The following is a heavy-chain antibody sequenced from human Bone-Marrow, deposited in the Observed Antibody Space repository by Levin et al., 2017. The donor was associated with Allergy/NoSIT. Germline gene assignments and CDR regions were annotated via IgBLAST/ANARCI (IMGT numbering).Heavy chain of an antibody. CDR1: GGTFTNYT. D-gene: IGHD2-2*02. Sequence: ASVKVSCKASGGTFTNYTFSWVRQASGQGLEWMGRIIPSLDITNYAQKFQGRVTITADKSSNTVYMELRNLGSEDTAMYYCVKGKYCGAATCYTGFDSWGQGTLVTVSS. CDR3: VKGKYCGAATCYTGFDS. CDR2: IIPSLDIT. J-gene: IGHJ4*02. V-gene: IGHV1-69*02.